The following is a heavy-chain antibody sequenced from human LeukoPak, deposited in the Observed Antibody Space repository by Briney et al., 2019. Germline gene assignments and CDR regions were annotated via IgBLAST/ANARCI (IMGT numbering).Heavy chain of an antibody. V-gene: IGHV4-59*01. J-gene: IGHJ3*02. CDR3: ARAMVRGIIFIPGAFDI. CDR1: GGSISSYY. D-gene: IGHD3-10*01. Sequence: SETLSLTCTVSGGSISSYYWSWIRQPPGKGLEWIGYIYYSGSTNYSPSLKSRVTISVDTSKNQFSLKLSSVTAADTAVYYCARAMVRGIIFIPGAFDIWGQGTMVTVSS. CDR2: IYYSGST.